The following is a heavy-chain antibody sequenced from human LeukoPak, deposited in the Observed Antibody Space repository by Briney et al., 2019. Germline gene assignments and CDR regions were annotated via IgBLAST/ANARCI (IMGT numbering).Heavy chain of an antibody. Sequence: SETLSLTCSVSGGSISSYYWSWVRQPPGKGLEWIGFVYYTGSTNYSPSLKSRVTISVDTSKNQFSLKLRSVTAADTAVYYCARISSSNWYNERGAFDVWGQGTMVTVSS. V-gene: IGHV4-59*01. CDR3: ARISSSNWYNERGAFDV. CDR2: VYYTGST. J-gene: IGHJ3*01. CDR1: GGSISSYY. D-gene: IGHD6-13*01.